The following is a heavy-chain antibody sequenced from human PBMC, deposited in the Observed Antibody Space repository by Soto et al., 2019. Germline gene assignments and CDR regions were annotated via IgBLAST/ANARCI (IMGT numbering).Heavy chain of an antibody. J-gene: IGHJ4*02. CDR1: GGSVSGYY. V-gene: IGHV4-59*02. D-gene: IGHD5-12*01. CDR3: TKGYGASHSPFDY. Sequence: NPSETLSLTCTVSGGSVSGYYWSWIRQPPGKGLEWIGYVFYSGSTNYNPSLKSRVTISVDTSKNQFSLMLSSVTAEDTAVYYCTKGYGASHSPFDYWGQGTQVTVSS. CDR2: VFYSGST.